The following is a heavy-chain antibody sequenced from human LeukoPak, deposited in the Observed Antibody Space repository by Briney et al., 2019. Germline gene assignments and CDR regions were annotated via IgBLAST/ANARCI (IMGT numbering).Heavy chain of an antibody. V-gene: IGHV3-23*01. CDR3: ARVDTPMDYYYYYYGMDV. J-gene: IGHJ6*02. CDR1: GFTFSSYA. CDR2: ISGSGGST. D-gene: IGHD5-18*01. Sequence: PGGSLRLSCAASGFTFSSYAMSWVRQAPGKGLEWVSGISGSGGSTYYADSVKGRFTISRDNSKNTLHLQMDSLRAEDTAIYYCARVDTPMDYYYYYYGMDVWGQGTTVTVSS.